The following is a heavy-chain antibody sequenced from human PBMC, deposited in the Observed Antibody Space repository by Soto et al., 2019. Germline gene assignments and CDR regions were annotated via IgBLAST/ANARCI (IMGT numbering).Heavy chain of an antibody. J-gene: IGHJ4*02. V-gene: IGHV3-33*01. D-gene: IGHD3-16*01. CDR3: ARDKGGVRSLDY. CDR2: IWYDGSNK. CDR1: GFTFSSYG. Sequence: QVQLVESGGGVVQPGRSLRLSCAASGFTFSSYGMHWVRQAPGKGLEWVAVIWYDGSNKYYADSVKGRFTISRDNSKNTLYLQMNSLRAEDTAVYYCARDKGGVRSLDYWGQGTLVTVSS.